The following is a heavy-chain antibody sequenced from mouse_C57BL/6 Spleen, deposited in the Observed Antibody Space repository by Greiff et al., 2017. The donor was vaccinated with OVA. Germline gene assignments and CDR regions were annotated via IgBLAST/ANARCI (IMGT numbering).Heavy chain of an antibody. CDR1: GYTFTSYW. CDR3: AREGAQTWDETD. J-gene: IGHJ3*01. V-gene: IGHV1-64*01. Sequence: VKLQQPGAELVKPGASVKLSCKASGYTFTSYWMHWVKQRPGQGLEWIGMIHPNSGSTNYNEKFKSKATLTVDKSSSTAYMQLSSLTSEDSAVYYCAREGAQTWDETDWGKGTLVTVSA. D-gene: IGHD4-1*01. CDR2: IHPNSGST.